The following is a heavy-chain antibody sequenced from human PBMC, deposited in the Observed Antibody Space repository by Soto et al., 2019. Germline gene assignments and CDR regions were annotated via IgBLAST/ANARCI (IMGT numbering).Heavy chain of an antibody. Sequence: GGSLRLSCAASGFTFSSYGMHWVRQAPGKGLEWVAVIWYDGSNKYYADSVKGRFTISRDNSKNTLYLQMNSLRAEDTAVYYCARNPRSSTRLNGSDPWGQGTLVTVSS. CDR2: IWYDGSNK. CDR1: GFTFSSYG. J-gene: IGHJ5*02. CDR3: ARNPRSSTRLNGSDP. D-gene: IGHD2-2*01. V-gene: IGHV3-33*01.